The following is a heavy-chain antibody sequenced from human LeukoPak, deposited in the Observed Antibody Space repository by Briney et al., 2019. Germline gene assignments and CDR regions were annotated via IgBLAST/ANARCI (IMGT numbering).Heavy chain of an antibody. D-gene: IGHD3-9*01. Sequence: ASVKVSCKASGYTFANFGITWVRQAPGQGPEWMGWISVYNGNTNYAQNLQGRVTLTTDTSTSTADMALSSLRSEDTAVYYCARGLHVLRYFDWPPARKYYFDYWGQGTLVTVSS. CDR3: ARGLHVLRYFDWPPARKYYFDY. V-gene: IGHV1-18*01. CDR1: GYTFANFG. CDR2: ISVYNGNT. J-gene: IGHJ4*02.